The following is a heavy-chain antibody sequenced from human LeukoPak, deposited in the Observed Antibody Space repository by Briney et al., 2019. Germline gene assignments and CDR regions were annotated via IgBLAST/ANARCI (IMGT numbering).Heavy chain of an antibody. J-gene: IGHJ4*02. CDR1: GGSISSGSHY. Sequence: PSQTLSLTCTVSGGSISSGSHYWSWIRQPAGKGLEWIGRIYTSGSTNYNPSLKSRVTISVDTSKNQFSLKLSFVTAADTAVYYCARDLATVKHRGVIDYWGQGTLVTVSS. CDR3: ARDLATVKHRGVIDY. V-gene: IGHV4-61*02. CDR2: IYTSGST. D-gene: IGHD4-11*01.